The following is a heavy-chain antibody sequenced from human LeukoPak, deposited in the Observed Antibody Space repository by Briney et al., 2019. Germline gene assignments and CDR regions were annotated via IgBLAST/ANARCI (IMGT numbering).Heavy chain of an antibody. V-gene: IGHV4-59*01. J-gene: IGHJ4*02. Sequence: SEXLSLTCTVSGGSISSYYWSWIRQPPGKGLEWIGYIYYSGSTNYSPSLTSRVTISVDTSKNQCSLKLSSVTAADTAVYYCAREQGIYYYDSSGFDYWGQGTLVTVSS. CDR2: IYYSGST. CDR1: GGSISSYY. CDR3: AREQGIYYYDSSGFDY. D-gene: IGHD3-22*01.